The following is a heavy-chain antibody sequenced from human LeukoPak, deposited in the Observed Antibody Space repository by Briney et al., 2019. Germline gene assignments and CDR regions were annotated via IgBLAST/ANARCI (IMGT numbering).Heavy chain of an antibody. J-gene: IGHJ5*02. V-gene: IGHV4-59*12. Sequence: PSETLSLTCTASGGSISSYYWNWIRQPPGKGLEWIGYIFHSGSTNCNPSLKSRVTMSVDTSKNQFSLKLSSVTAADTAVYYCAKNAEIWFGEINWFDPWGQGTLVTVSS. CDR3: AKNAEIWFGEINWFDP. D-gene: IGHD3-10*01. CDR1: GGSISSYY. CDR2: IFHSGST.